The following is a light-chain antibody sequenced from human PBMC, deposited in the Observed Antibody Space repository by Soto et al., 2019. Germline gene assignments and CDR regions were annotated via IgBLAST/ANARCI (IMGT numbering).Light chain of an antibody. V-gene: IGKV3-15*01. CDR3: QSYNDWPFT. Sequence: EIVMTQSPATLSVSPGERVTLSCRASESLSTYLAWYQQKPGQAPRLLIYGASTKATGIPARFSGSGSATDFTLTISSLQSEDFAFYYCQSYNDWPFTFGQGTKLEL. CDR1: ESLSTY. CDR2: GAS. J-gene: IGKJ2*01.